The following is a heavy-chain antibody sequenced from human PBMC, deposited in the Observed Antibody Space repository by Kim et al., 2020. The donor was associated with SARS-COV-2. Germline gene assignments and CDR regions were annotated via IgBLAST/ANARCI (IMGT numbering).Heavy chain of an antibody. CDR2: ISGSGGST. D-gene: IGHD5-12*01. J-gene: IGHJ4*02. Sequence: GGSLRLSCAASGFTFSSYAMSWVRQAPGKGLEWVSAISGSGGSTYYADSVKGRFTISRDNSKNTLYLQMNSLRAEDTAVYYCAKAKDIVVTTNCDYGGQGTLVTVSS. CDR1: GFTFSSYA. V-gene: IGHV3-23*01. CDR3: AKAKDIVVTTNCDY.